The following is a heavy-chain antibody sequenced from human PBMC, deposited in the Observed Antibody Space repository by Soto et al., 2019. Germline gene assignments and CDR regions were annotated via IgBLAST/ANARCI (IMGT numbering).Heavy chain of an antibody. D-gene: IGHD6-13*01. Sequence: SETLSLTCTVSGGSISSYYWSWIRQPPGKGLEWIGYIYYSGSTNYNPSLKSRVTISVDTSKNQFSLKLSSVTAADTAVYYCARERGGQQLVPDDHTGYYMDVWGKGTTVTV. CDR3: ARERGGQQLVPDDHTGYYMDV. V-gene: IGHV4-59*12. J-gene: IGHJ6*03. CDR2: IYYSGST. CDR1: GGSISSYY.